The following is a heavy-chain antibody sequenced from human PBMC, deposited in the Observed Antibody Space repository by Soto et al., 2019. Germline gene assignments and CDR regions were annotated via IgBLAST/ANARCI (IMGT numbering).Heavy chain of an antibody. J-gene: IGHJ6*02. D-gene: IGHD2-15*01. V-gene: IGHV1-18*04. Sequence: ASVKVSCKASGYTFTSYGISWVRQAPGQGLEWMGWISAYNGNTNYAQKLQGRVTMTTDTSTSTAYMELRSLRSDDTAVYYCARTIPGSFLYYYYGMDVWGQGTTVTVSS. CDR3: ARTIPGSFLYYYYGMDV. CDR1: GYTFTSYG. CDR2: ISAYNGNT.